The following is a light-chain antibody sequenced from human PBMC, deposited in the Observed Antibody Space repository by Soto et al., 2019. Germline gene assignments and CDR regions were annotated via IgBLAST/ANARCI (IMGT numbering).Light chain of an antibody. J-gene: IGLJ3*02. V-gene: IGLV3-27*01. CDR1: VLAKKY. CDR3: SSASDTRV. CDR2: KDT. Sequence: SYELTQPSSVSVSPGQTARITCSGDVLAKKYVRWFQQKPGQAPLLLIYKDTERPSGIPERFSGSSSGTTVTLTISGAQVEDEAEYYCSSASDTRVFGGGKQLTVL.